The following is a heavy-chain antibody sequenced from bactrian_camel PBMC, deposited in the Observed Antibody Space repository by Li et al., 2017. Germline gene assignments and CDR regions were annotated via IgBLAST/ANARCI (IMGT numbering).Heavy chain of an antibody. CDR2: ISTDGVP. CDR3: VREKANTVTMGDLQN. J-gene: IGHJ4*01. Sequence: HVQLVESGGGSVQTGGSLRLTCVTSDYSDAVTCLGWFRQAPGKEREGVASISTDGVPTYDDSVKGRFTISKDNAKNTVYLQMNSLKPEDTAVYYCVREKANTVTMGDLQNWGQGTQVTVS. V-gene: IGHV3S53*01. D-gene: IGHD3*01. CDR1: DYSDAVTC.